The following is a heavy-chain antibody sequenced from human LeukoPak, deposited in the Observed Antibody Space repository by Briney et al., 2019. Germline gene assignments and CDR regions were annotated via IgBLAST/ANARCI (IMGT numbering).Heavy chain of an antibody. CDR2: ISGFTGAT. Sequence: GASVKVSCKASGYTFTIYGMSWVRQAPGQRLEWMGWISGFTGATNYAQKFQGRLSMTIDTSTSTTYMDLRTVTSDDTAIYYCARALPGAATAHNWFDPWGQGTLVTVS. D-gene: IGHD1-26*01. CDR1: GYTFTIYG. V-gene: IGHV1-18*01. CDR3: ARALPGAATAHNWFDP. J-gene: IGHJ5*02.